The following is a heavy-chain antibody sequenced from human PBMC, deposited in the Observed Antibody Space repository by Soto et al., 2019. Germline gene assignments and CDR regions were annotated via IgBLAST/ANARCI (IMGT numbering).Heavy chain of an antibody. CDR2: ISYDGSNK. Sequence: GGSLRLSCAASGFTFSSYAMHWVRQAPGRGLEWVAVISYDGSNKYYADSVKGRFTISRDNSKNTLYLHMNSLRAEDTAVYYCVIVEATDWFDTWGQGTLVTVSS. CDR3: VIVEATDWFDT. J-gene: IGHJ5*02. D-gene: IGHD1-26*01. V-gene: IGHV3-30-3*01. CDR1: GFTFSSYA.